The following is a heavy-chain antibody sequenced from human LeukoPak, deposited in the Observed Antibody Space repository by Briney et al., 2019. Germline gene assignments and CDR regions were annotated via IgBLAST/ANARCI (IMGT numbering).Heavy chain of an antibody. V-gene: IGHV3-21*01. CDR2: ITSSSSYI. CDR3: VRLYDDYTNGHFDS. Sequence: GGSLRLSCAASGFTFSSYSMNWVRQAPGKGLEWVSSITSSSSYIYYADSVKGRFTISRDNAKNLLYLQLNSLRAEDTAVYYCVRLYDDYTNGHFDSWGQGTLVTVFS. CDR1: GFTFSSYS. D-gene: IGHD4-11*01. J-gene: IGHJ4*02.